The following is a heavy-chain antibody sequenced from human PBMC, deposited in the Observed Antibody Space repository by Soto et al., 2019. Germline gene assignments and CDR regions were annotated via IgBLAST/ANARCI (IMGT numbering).Heavy chain of an antibody. J-gene: IGHJ5*02. CDR2: IIPIFGTA. V-gene: IGHV1-69*13. Sequence: GASVKVSCKASGGTFSSYAISWVRQAPGQGLEWMGGIIPIFGTANYAQKFQGRVTITADESTSTAYMELSSLRSEDTAVYYCARDKGYSSITTSRAEFDPWGQGTLVTVSS. D-gene: IGHD6-13*01. CDR3: ARDKGYSSITTSRAEFDP. CDR1: GGTFSSYA.